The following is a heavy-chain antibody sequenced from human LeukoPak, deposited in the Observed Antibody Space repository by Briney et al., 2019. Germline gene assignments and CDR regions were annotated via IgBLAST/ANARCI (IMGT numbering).Heavy chain of an antibody. Sequence: ASVKVSCKVSKGTFSSYAISWVRQAPGQGLEWMGGIIPIFDTANYAQKFQDRVKITADESSSTAYMELISLRSEDTAVYYCARELTTGNGYAWGQGTLVTVSS. D-gene: IGHD5-12*01. CDR2: IIPIFDTA. V-gene: IGHV1-69*13. CDR3: ARELTTGNGYA. CDR1: KGTFSSYA. J-gene: IGHJ4*02.